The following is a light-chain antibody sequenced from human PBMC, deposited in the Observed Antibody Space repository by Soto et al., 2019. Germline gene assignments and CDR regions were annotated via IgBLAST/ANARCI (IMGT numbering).Light chain of an antibody. V-gene: IGKV3-20*01. Sequence: EIVVTQAPGTLSLSPGERATLSCRASQSFTSRYLAWYQQRPGQGPRLLIYGASTRTTGIPDRFSGSASGTDFPLTISRLEPEDVAVYLCQQYGTSPPRYPFGQGTKLDIK. J-gene: IGKJ2*01. CDR3: QQYGTSPPRYP. CDR2: GAS. CDR1: QSFTSRY.